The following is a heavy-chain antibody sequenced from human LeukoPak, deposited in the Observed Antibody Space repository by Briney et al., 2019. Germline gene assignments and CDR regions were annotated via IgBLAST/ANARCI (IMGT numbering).Heavy chain of an antibody. D-gene: IGHD4-17*01. J-gene: IGHJ4*02. V-gene: IGHV3-30*18. CDR1: GFTFRNYG. Sequence: PGGSQRLSYAASGFTFRNYGMLWVRQAPAKGREGVAVVSYDGSNKYYADSAKGRYTISRDNCQNTLHLQMNSMRAENTAVYFCEKDASAYGDYRGVDYWGQGTLATVSS. CDR3: EKDASAYGDYRGVDY. CDR2: VSYDGSNK.